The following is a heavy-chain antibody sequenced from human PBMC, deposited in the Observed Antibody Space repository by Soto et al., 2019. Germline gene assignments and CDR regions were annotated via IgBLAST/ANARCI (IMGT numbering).Heavy chain of an antibody. CDR1: GYTFTSYY. CDR3: ARDRVDCSGGNCWRSVEDT. Sequence: QVQLVQSGAEVKKPGASVKVSCKASGYTFTSYYMHWVRQAPGQGLEWMGIIDPSGGGTSYAQKFQGRITRTRDTSTSTVYMELSSLRSEDTAVYYCARDRVDCSGGNCWRSVEDTWGQGTLVTVSS. D-gene: IGHD2-15*01. J-gene: IGHJ5*02. V-gene: IGHV1-46*01. CDR2: IDPSGGGT.